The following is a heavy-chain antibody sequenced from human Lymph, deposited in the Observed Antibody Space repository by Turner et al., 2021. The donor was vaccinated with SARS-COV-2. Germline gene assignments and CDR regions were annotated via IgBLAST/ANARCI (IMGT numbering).Heavy chain of an antibody. Sequence: QVQLQESGPRLVKPLETLSLTCTVSGGSMNSNYWSWIRQPPGERLEWIGYIYYRGSTNYNPSLESRVTISVDTSRNQFSLNLTSVTAADTAIYYCARGTVNNWVDPWGQGTLVTVSS. CDR3: ARGTVNNWVDP. D-gene: IGHD2-21*02. CDR2: IYYRGST. V-gene: IGHV4-59*01. CDR1: GGSMNSNY. J-gene: IGHJ5*02.